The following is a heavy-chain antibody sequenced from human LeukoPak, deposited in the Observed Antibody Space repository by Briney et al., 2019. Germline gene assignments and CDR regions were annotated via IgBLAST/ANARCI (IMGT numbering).Heavy chain of an antibody. D-gene: IGHD3-3*01. Sequence: PGGSLRLSCAASGFTFSSYAMSWVRQAPGKGLEWVGRIKSKTDGGTTDYAAPVKGRFTISRDDSKNTLYLQMNSLKTEDTAVYYCTTDSLPDFGVVIYFDYWGQGTLVTVSS. V-gene: IGHV3-15*01. CDR2: IKSKTDGGTT. J-gene: IGHJ4*02. CDR3: TTDSLPDFGVVIYFDY. CDR1: GFTFSSYA.